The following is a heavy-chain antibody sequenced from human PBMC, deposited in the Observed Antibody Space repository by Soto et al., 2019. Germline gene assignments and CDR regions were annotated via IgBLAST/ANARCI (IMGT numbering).Heavy chain of an antibody. D-gene: IGHD3-3*02. CDR3: VRPCYSSILLPNLDY. Sequence: VQLVQSGAEVRMPGSSVKVSCKASGCTFNNYAIHWVRQAPGQGLEWMGGIVPIFGAAKYAQKFRGRVRITADGSTSTAYMDLSSLTSEDTAIYYCVRPCYSSILLPNLDYWGQGTLVTVSS. V-gene: IGHV1-69*01. J-gene: IGHJ4*02. CDR1: GCTFNNYA. CDR2: IVPIFGAA.